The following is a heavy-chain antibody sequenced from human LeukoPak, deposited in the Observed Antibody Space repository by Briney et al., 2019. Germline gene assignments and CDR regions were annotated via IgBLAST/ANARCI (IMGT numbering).Heavy chain of an antibody. D-gene: IGHD2-21*02. CDR3: ARVAHIVVVTAVHFDS. CDR2: ISSSSSYI. Sequence: PGGSLRLSCAASGFTFSSYSMNWVRQAPGKGLEWVSSISSSSSYIYYADSVKGRFTISRDNAKNSLYLQMSSLRAEDTAVYYCARVAHIVVVTAVHFDSWGQGTLVTVSS. CDR1: GFTFSSYS. J-gene: IGHJ4*02. V-gene: IGHV3-21*01.